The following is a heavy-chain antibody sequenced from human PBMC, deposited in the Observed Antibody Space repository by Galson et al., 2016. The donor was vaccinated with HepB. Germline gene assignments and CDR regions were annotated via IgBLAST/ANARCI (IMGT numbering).Heavy chain of an antibody. CDR3: VIGSHNYGDSPVYHDY. CDR1: GYSFTDYY. Sequence: VKVSCKASGYSFTDYYMHWVQQAPGKGLEWMGFVDPEDGKTKYAQKFRGRVTITADTSTDTVYMELSSLTSEDTAVYFCVIGSHNYGDSPVYHDYWGQGTLVTVSS. J-gene: IGHJ4*02. V-gene: IGHV1-69-2*01. D-gene: IGHD2-21*01. CDR2: VDPEDGKT.